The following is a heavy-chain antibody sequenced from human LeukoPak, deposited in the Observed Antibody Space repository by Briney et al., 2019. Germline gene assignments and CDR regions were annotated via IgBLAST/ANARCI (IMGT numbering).Heavy chain of an antibody. CDR1: GFTVSSNY. V-gene: IGHV3-53*01. J-gene: IGHJ4*02. Sequence: GGSLRLSCAASGFTVSSNYMSWVRQAPGKGLEWVSVIYSGGSTYYADSVKGRFTISRDNSKNTLYLQMNSLRAEDTAVYYCARDGSGRNIDYWGQGTLVTVSS. CDR3: ARDGSGRNIDY. CDR2: IYSGGST. D-gene: IGHD6-19*01.